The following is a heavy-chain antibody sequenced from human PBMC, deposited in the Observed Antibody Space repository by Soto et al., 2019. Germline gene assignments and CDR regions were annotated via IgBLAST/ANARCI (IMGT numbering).Heavy chain of an antibody. CDR1: GYTFTSYG. CDR2: ISAYNGNT. V-gene: IGHV1-18*01. J-gene: IGHJ4*02. D-gene: IGHD3-22*01. CDR3: ARHENYYDSSGYYHGLDY. Sequence: ASVKVSCKASGYTFTSYGISWVRQAPGQGLEWMGWISAYNGNTNYAQKLQGRVTMTTDTSTSTAYMELRSLRSDDTAVYYCARHENYYDSSGYYHGLDYWGQGTLVPSPQ.